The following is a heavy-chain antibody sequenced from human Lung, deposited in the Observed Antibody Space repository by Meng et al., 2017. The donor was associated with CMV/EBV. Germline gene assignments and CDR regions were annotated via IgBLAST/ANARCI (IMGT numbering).Heavy chain of an antibody. J-gene: IGHJ6*02. Sequence: GGSLRLXXAASGFTFSNAWMSWVRQAPGKGLEWVGRIKSKTDGGTTDYAAPVKGRFTISRDDSINTLYLQMNSLKTEDTAVYYCTTGRIYCSSTSCHWGGMDVWGQGXTVTVSS. CDR3: TTGRIYCSSTSCHWGGMDV. V-gene: IGHV3-15*01. CDR2: IKSKTDGGTT. D-gene: IGHD2-2*01. CDR1: GFTFSNAW.